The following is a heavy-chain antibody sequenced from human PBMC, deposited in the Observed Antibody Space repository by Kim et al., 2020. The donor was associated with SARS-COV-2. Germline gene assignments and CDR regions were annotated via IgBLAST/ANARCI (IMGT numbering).Heavy chain of an antibody. CDR1: GGSISSGGYY. CDR3: ARSRIAVAGFHYYYYGMDV. V-gene: IGHV4-31*03. CDR2: IYYSGST. Sequence: SETLSLTCTVSGGSISSGGYYWSWIRQHPGKGLEWIGYIYYSGSTYYNPSLKSRVTISVDTSKNQFSLKLSSVTAADTAVYYCARSRIAVAGFHYYYYGMDVWGQGTTVTVSS. J-gene: IGHJ6*02. D-gene: IGHD6-19*01.